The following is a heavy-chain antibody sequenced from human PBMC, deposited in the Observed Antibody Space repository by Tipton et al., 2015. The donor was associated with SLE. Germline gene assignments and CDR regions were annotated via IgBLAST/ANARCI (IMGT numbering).Heavy chain of an antibody. Sequence: TLSLTCTVSGGSITTYYWSWIRQPPGKGLEWIGYIFSSESTNYNPSVKSRVTISVDRSKNQFSLKLSSVTAADTAVYFCWGYYNYGMDVWGQGTTVTVSS. CDR1: GGSITTYY. CDR3: WGYYNYGMDV. CDR2: IFSSEST. D-gene: IGHD3-16*01. V-gene: IGHV4-59*12. J-gene: IGHJ6*02.